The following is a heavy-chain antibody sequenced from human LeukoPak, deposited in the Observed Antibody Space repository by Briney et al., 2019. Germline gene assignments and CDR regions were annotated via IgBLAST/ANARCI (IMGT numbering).Heavy chain of an antibody. V-gene: IGHV1-69*13. CDR3: ARDRDIAYKSGAALGFHFDY. Sequence: SVKVSCKASGDTFSSYAISWVRQAPGQGLEWMGGIIPIFGTANYAQKFQGRVTITADESTSTAYMELSSLRSEDTAVYYCARDRDIAYKSGAALGFHFDYWGQGTLVTVSS. CDR1: GDTFSSYA. D-gene: IGHD3-16*01. J-gene: IGHJ4*02. CDR2: IIPIFGTA.